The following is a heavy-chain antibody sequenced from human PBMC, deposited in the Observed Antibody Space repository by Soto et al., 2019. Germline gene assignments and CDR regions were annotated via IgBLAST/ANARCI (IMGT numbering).Heavy chain of an antibody. J-gene: IGHJ4*02. CDR3: AGDPYYYGSAF. CDR2: ISSSGATM. Sequence: QVQLVESAGGLVEPGGSLRLSCAASGFRFSDHYMTWIRQAPGKGLEWVSKISSSGATMYYADSVKGRFTVSRDNAQNSLYLQMNGLRAEDTAVYYCAGDPYYYGSAFWGQGTLVTVSS. CDR1: GFRFSDHY. D-gene: IGHD3-10*01. V-gene: IGHV3-11*01.